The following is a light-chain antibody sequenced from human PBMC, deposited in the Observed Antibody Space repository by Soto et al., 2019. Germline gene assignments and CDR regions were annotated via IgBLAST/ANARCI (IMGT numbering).Light chain of an antibody. CDR1: QGISSY. CDR3: QQYYSYPLD. CDR2: AAS. J-gene: IGKJ3*01. Sequence: AIRMTQSPSSFSASTGDRVTITCRASQGISSYLAWYQQKPWKAPKLLIYAASTLQSGVPSRFSGSGSGTDFTLTISCLQSEDFATYYCQQYYSYPLDFGPGTKVDIK. V-gene: IGKV1-8*01.